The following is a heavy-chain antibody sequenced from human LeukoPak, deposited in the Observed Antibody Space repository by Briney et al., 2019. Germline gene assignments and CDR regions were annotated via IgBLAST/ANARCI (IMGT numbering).Heavy chain of an antibody. J-gene: IGHJ4*02. V-gene: IGHV3-74*01. Sequence: PGGSLRLSCAASGFPFNVYSMHWVRQAPGKGLVWVSRINSDGSSTSYADSVKGRFTISRDNAKNTLYLQMNSLRAEDTAVYYCARGYDSSGYYDTNFDYWGQGTLVTVSS. CDR2: INSDGSST. CDR3: ARGYDSSGYYDTNFDY. CDR1: GFPFNVYS. D-gene: IGHD3-22*01.